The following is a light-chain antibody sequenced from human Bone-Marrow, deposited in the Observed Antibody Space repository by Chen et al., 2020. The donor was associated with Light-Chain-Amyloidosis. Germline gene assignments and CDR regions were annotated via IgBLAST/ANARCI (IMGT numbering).Light chain of an antibody. Sequence: EIVLTQSPGTLSLSPGEGANLSCRASQTISRNYLTWYQQKFGQAPRLLIYGSSSRATGIPDRFTGSGSGTDFALTINRLEPEDFAMYYCQQYCTSPLTFGGGTKVEL. CDR3: QQYCTSPLT. J-gene: IGKJ4*01. CDR1: QTISRNY. CDR2: GSS. V-gene: IGKV3-20*01.